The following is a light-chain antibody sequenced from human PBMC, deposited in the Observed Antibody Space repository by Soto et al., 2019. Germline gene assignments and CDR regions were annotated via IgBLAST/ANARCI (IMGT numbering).Light chain of an antibody. CDR3: QQYGRSPDS. Sequence: EIVLTQSPGTLSLSPGERATLSCRASQIVTSDYLAWYQQKPGQAPRLLIHGASTRASGIPDRFIGSGSGTVFPLTVTGLEPEDVAVFHCQQYGRSPDSFGQGTKLEIK. V-gene: IGKV3-20*01. J-gene: IGKJ2*01. CDR1: QIVTSDY. CDR2: GAS.